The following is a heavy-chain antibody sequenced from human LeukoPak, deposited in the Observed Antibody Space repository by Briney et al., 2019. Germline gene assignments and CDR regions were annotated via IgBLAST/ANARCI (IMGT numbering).Heavy chain of an antibody. Sequence: AGGSLRLSCAASGFTFSSYGMSWVRQAPGKGLEWVSAISGSGGSTYYADSVKGRFTISRDNSKNTLYLQMNSLRAEDTAVYYCAKDPYYYDSSGYHDSEYFQHWGQGTLVTVSS. CDR3: AKDPYYYDSSGYHDSEYFQH. CDR1: GFTFSSYG. CDR2: ISGSGGST. D-gene: IGHD3-22*01. J-gene: IGHJ1*01. V-gene: IGHV3-23*01.